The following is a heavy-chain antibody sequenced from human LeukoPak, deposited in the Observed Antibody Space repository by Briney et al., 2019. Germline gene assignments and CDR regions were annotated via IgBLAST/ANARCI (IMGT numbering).Heavy chain of an antibody. V-gene: IGHV6-1*01. CDR2: TYYRSKWYN. J-gene: IGHJ5*02. Sequence: SQTLSLTCAISGDSVSSNSAAWNWIRQSPSRGLEWLGRTYYRSKWYNDYAVSVKSRITINPETSKNQFSLQLNSVTPEDTAVYYCARADGIVVVPAATYNWFDPWGQGTLVTVSS. D-gene: IGHD2-2*01. CDR1: GDSVSSNSAA. CDR3: ARADGIVVVPAATYNWFDP.